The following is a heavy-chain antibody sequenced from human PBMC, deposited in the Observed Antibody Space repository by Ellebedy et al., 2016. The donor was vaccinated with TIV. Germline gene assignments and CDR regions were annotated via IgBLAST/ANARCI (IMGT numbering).Heavy chain of an antibody. D-gene: IGHD6-19*01. CDR1: GFTFDTYA. CDR3: AGVRGEAVAENWFDP. J-gene: IGHJ5*02. V-gene: IGHV3-23*01. Sequence: GESLKISCADSGFTFDTYAMSWVRQAPGKGLEWVSHISGSGVKTYYADPVRGRFSISRDNSKNTLYLQMNSLRADDTAVYYCAGVRGEAVAENWFDPWGQGTLVTVSS. CDR2: ISGSGVKT.